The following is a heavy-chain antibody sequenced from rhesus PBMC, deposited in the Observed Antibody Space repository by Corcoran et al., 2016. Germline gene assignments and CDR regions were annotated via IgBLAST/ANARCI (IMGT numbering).Heavy chain of an antibody. V-gene: IGHV3-16*02. D-gene: IGHD4-29*01. J-gene: IGHJ4*01. CDR1: GFTFSNYW. CDR2: IKNKAEGGTA. Sequence: EVQLVESGGGLVQPGGSLRLSCAASGFTFSNYWMSWVRQAPGKGLDWVGRIKNKAEGGTAEYAESVKGRFTISGDDSKNTLYLQMNSLKIEDTALYYCTTYGSFYAFDGWGQGVLVTVSS. CDR3: TTYGSFYAFDG.